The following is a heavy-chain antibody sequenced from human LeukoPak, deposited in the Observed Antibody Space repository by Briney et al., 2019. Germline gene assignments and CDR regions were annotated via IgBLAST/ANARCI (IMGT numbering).Heavy chain of an antibody. J-gene: IGHJ4*02. CDR3: ARWGLGNYHLLDY. D-gene: IGHD1-7*01. V-gene: IGHV3-7*01. CDR2: IKPDGSEI. CDR1: GFSFSRYW. Sequence: TGGSLRLSCAASGFSFSRYWMSWVRQAPVKGLEWVANIKPDGSEIYYVDSVKGRFTISRDNAKNSLYLQMNSLRAEDTAVYYCARWGLGNYHLLDYWGQGTLVTVSS.